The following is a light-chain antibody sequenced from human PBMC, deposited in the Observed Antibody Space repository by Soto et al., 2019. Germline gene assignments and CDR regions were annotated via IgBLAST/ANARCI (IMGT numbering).Light chain of an antibody. CDR3: AAWDDSLSGV. V-gene: IGLV1-44*01. CDR2: SNN. Sequence: QSVLTQPPSASGTPGQRVTISCSGSSSNIGGNTVNWYQQVPGTAPKLLIYSNNQRPSGVPDRFSGSKSGTSASLAISGLQSEDEADYYCAAWDDSLSGVFGGGTKLTVL. CDR1: SSNIGGNT. J-gene: IGLJ3*02.